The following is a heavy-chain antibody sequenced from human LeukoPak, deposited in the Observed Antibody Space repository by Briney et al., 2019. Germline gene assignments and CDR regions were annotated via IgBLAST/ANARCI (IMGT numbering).Heavy chain of an antibody. V-gene: IGHV1-69*04. J-gene: IGHJ4*02. CDR3: ARGDYYDSSGYYGPEDY. CDR1: GGTFSSYA. Sequence: ASVKVSCKASGGTFSSYAISWVRQAPGQGLEWKGRIIPILGIANYAQKFQGRVTITADKSTSTAYMELSSLRSEDTAVYYCARGDYYDSSGYYGPEDYWGQGTLVTVSS. CDR2: IIPILGIA. D-gene: IGHD3-22*01.